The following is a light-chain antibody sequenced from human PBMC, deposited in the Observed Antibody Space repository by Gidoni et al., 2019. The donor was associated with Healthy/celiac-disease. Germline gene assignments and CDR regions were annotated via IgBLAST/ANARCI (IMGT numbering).Light chain of an antibody. CDR2: GNS. CDR3: QSLGV. Sequence: QSVLTPPLPVSGAPGQRVTISCTGRSSNIGAGYDVHWYQQLPGTAPKLLIYGNSNRPSGVPDRFSGSKSGTSASLAITGLQAEDEADYYCQSLGVFGTGTKVTVL. CDR1: SSNIGAGYD. J-gene: IGLJ1*01. V-gene: IGLV1-40*01.